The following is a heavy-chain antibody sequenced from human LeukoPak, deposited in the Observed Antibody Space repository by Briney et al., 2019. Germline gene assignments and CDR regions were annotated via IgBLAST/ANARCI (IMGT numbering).Heavy chain of an antibody. CDR1: GFTFSSYA. CDR2: ISGSGGSI. J-gene: IGHJ5*02. CDR3: AKDAERWLQYNWFDP. Sequence: GSLRLSCAASGFTFSSYAMSWVRQAPGKGLEWVSAISGSGGSIYYADSVKGRFTISRDNSKNTLYLQMNSLRAEDTAVYYCAKDAERWLQYNWFDPWGQGTLVTVSS. D-gene: IGHD5-24*01. V-gene: IGHV3-23*01.